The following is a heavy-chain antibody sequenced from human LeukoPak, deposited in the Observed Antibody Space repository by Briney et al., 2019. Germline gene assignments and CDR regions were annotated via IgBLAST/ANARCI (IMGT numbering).Heavy chain of an antibody. CDR1: GDSVSSYDDT. CDR3: ARVSSRAFDV. CDR2: TYYRSGWCN. V-gene: IGHV6-1*01. D-gene: IGHD6-6*01. Sequence: SQTLSLTCAISGDSVSSYDDTWNWIRQSPSRGLEWLGRTYYRSGWCNDFAVSVKSQIIINPDTSKNQFSLHLNSMTPEDTAVYYCARVSSRAFDVWGQGTMVTVSS. J-gene: IGHJ3*01.